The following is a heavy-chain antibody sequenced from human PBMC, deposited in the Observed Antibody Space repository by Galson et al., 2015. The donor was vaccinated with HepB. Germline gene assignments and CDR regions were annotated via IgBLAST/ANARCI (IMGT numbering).Heavy chain of an antibody. CDR2: IYHSGST. CDR1: GYSISSGYY. J-gene: IGHJ4*02. D-gene: IGHD6-19*01. V-gene: IGHV4-38-2*02. Sequence: TLSLTCTVSGYSISSGYYWGWTRQPPGKGLEWIGSIYHSGSTYYNPSLKSRVTISVDTSKNQFSLKLSSVTAADTAVYYCARVTYSSGIAVAGPFDYWGQGTLVTVSS. CDR3: ARVTYSSGIAVAGPFDY.